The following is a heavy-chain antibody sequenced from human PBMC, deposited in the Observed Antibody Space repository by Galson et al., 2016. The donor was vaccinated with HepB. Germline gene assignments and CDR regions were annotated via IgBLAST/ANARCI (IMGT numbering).Heavy chain of an antibody. J-gene: IGHJ4*02. CDR1: GFIFSSYE. CDR3: ARASNYDSNGYLRY. Sequence: SLRLSCAASGFIFSSYEMSWVRQAPGKGLEWVSYISSSGSTIYYADSVKGRFTISRDNAKNSLYLQMNSLRAEDTAIYYCARASNYDSNGYLRYWGQGTLVTVSS. V-gene: IGHV3-48*03. D-gene: IGHD3-22*01. CDR2: ISSSGSTI.